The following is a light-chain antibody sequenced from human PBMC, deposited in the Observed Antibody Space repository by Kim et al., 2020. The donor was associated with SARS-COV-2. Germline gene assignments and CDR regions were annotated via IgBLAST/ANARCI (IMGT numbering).Light chain of an antibody. Sequence: GQSVTRFVSGASSNIESNAVNWYQQSPGTAPNLLLYSNNQRPSGVPDRFSGSKSGTSASLAISGLQSEDEGDYYCAAWDDSLNGVLFGGGNQLTVL. J-gene: IGLJ3*02. CDR3: AAWDDSLNGVL. V-gene: IGLV1-44*01. CDR2: SNN. CDR1: SSNIESNA.